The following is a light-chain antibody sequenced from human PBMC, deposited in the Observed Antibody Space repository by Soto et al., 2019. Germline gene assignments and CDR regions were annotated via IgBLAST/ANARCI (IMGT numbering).Light chain of an antibody. CDR3: AAWDDSLNGSYV. J-gene: IGLJ1*01. CDR2: SNN. V-gene: IGLV1-44*01. Sequence: QAVVTQPPSASGTPGQRVTISCYGSSSNIGSNTVNWYQQLPGTAPKLLIYSNNQRPSGVPDRFSGSKSGTSASLAISGLQSEDEADYYCAAWDDSLNGSYVFGTGTKLTVL. CDR1: SSNIGSNT.